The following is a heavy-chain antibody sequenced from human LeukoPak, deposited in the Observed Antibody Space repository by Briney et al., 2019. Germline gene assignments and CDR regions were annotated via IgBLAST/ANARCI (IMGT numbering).Heavy chain of an antibody. D-gene: IGHD3-10*01. V-gene: IGHV3-9*01. CDR1: GFTFDDYA. CDR2: ISWNSGSI. CDR3: AKDEGGVLLWFGPENWFDP. Sequence: GGSLRLSCAASGFTFDDYAMHWVRQAPGKGLEWVSGISWNSGSIGYADSVKGRFTISRDNSKNTLYLQMNSLRAEDTAVYYCAKDEGGVLLWFGPENWFDPWGQGTLVTVSS. J-gene: IGHJ5*02.